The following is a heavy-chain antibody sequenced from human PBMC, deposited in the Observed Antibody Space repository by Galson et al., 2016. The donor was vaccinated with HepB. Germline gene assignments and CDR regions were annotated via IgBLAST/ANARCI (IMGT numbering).Heavy chain of an antibody. J-gene: IGHJ6*02. V-gene: IGHV3-23*01. CDR3: AKDLGFLEWLFFDSYYYYGMDV. CDR1: GFTFSSYA. D-gene: IGHD3-3*01. Sequence: SLRLSCAASGFTFSSYATSWVRQAPGKGLEWVSAISGSGGSTYYADSVKGRFTISRDNSKNTLYLQMNSLRAEDTAVYYCAKDLGFLEWLFFDSYYYYGMDVWGQGTLVTVSS. CDR2: ISGSGGST.